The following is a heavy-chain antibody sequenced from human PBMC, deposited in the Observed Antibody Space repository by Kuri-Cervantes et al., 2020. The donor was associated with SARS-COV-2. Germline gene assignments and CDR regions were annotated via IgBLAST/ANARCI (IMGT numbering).Heavy chain of an antibody. CDR3: SRAIFGVVIGYYYYGMDV. J-gene: IGHJ6*02. D-gene: IGHD3-3*02. CDR1: GFTFGDYA. Sequence: GESLKISCTASGFTFGDYAMSWVRQAPGKGLEWVGFIRSKAYGGTTEYAASVKGRFTISRDDSKSIAYLQMNSLKTEDTAVYYCSRAIFGVVIGYYYYGMDVWGQGTTVTVSS. V-gene: IGHV3-49*04. CDR2: IRSKAYGGTT.